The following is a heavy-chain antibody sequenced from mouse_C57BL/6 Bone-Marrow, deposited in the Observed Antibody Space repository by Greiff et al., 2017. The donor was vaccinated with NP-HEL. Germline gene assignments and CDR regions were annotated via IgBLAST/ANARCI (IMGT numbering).Heavy chain of an antibody. V-gene: IGHV1-72*01. D-gene: IGHD1-1*01. CDR3: ARSLYYYGSEYYYAMDY. CDR2: IDPKSGGT. J-gene: IGHJ4*01. Sequence: VQLQQPGAELVKPGASVKLSCKASGYTFTSYWMHWVKQRPGRGLEWIGRIDPKSGGTKYNEKFKSKATLTVDKPSSTAYMQLSSLTSEDSAVYYCARSLYYYGSEYYYAMDYWGQGTSVTVSS. CDR1: GYTFTSYW.